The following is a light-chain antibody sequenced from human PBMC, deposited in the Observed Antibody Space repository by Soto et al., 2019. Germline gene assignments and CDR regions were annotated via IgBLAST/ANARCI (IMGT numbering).Light chain of an antibody. J-gene: IGLJ1*01. V-gene: IGLV2-8*01. CDR2: EVN. Sequence: QSVLTQPPSASGSPGQSVTISCTGTSNVVGAYNYVSWYQQHPGKAPKVMIYEVNKRPSGVPDRFSGSKSGNTASLTVSGLQAEDEADYYCSSFAVSNSFVVVTGTKVTVL. CDR3: SSFAVSNSFV. CDR1: SNVVGAYNY.